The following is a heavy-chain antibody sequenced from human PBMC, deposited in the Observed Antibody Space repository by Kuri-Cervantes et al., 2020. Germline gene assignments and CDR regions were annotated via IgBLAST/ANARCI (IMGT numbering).Heavy chain of an antibody. CDR3: ATALCSGGSCYLRRNWYFDL. J-gene: IGHJ2*01. CDR1: GYTFTSYG. Sequence: ASVKVSCKASGYTFTSYGISWVRQAPGQGLEWMGWINPNSGGTNYAQKFQGWVTMTRDTSISTAHMELSRLRSDDTAVYYCATALCSGGSCYLRRNWYFDLWGRGTRVTVSS. CDR2: INPNSGGT. D-gene: IGHD2-15*01. V-gene: IGHV1-2*04.